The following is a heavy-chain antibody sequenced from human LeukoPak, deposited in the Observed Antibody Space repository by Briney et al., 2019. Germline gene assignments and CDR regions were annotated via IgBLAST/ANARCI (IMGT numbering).Heavy chain of an antibody. Sequence: GASVKVSCKASGYTFTSYYMHWVRQAPGQGLEWMGIINPSGGSTSYAQKFQGRVTMTRDTSTSTVYMELSSLRSEDTAVYYCARAQGTAMVRRAFDIWGQGTTVTVSS. CDR1: GYTFTSYY. CDR3: ARAQGTAMVRRAFDI. CDR2: INPSGGST. V-gene: IGHV1-46*01. D-gene: IGHD5-18*01. J-gene: IGHJ3*02.